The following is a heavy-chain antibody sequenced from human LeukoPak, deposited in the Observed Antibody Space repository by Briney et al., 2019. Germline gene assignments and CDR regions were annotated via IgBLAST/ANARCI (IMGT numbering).Heavy chain of an antibody. Sequence: ASVKVSCKASGYTFTGSYMHWVRQAPGQGLEWMGWINPNSGGTNYAQKFQGRVTMTRDTSISTAYMELSRLRSDDTAVYYCARGRSEWLSDAFDIWGQGTMVTVSS. D-gene: IGHD3-3*01. CDR1: GYTFTGSY. CDR3: ARGRSEWLSDAFDI. J-gene: IGHJ3*02. V-gene: IGHV1-2*02. CDR2: INPNSGGT.